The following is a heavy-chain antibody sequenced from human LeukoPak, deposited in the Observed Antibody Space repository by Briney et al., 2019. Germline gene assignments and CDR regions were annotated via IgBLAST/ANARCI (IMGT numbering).Heavy chain of an antibody. D-gene: IGHD6-13*01. V-gene: IGHV1-69*04. Sequence: GASVKVSCKASGGTFSSYAISWVRQAPGQGLEWMGRIIPIFGIANYAQKFQGRVTITADKSTGTAYMELSSLRSEDTAVYYCARVGSSWSTAFDYWGQGTLVTVSS. CDR1: GGTFSSYA. CDR3: ARVGSSWSTAFDY. J-gene: IGHJ4*02. CDR2: IIPIFGIA.